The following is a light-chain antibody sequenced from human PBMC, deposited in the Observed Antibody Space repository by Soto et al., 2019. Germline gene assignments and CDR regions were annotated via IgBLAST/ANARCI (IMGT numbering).Light chain of an antibody. V-gene: IGLV2-23*01. CDR3: CSYEGSSTPSVV. Sequence: QSALTQPASVSGSPGQSITISCTGTSSDVGSYNLVSWYQQHPGKAPKLMIYEGSKRPSGVSNRFSGSKSGNTASLTISGLQAEDEADYYCCSYEGSSTPSVVFGGGTKLTVL. CDR2: EGS. J-gene: IGLJ2*01. CDR1: SSDVGSYNL.